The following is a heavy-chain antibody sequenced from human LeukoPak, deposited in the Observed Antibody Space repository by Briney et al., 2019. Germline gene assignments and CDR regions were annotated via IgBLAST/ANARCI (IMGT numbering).Heavy chain of an antibody. V-gene: IGHV3-48*04. CDR1: GFTFSSYS. D-gene: IGHD3-9*01. Sequence: GGSLRLSCAASGFTFSSYSMNWVRQAPGKGLEWVSYISSSSSTIYYADSVKGRFSISRDNAKNSLYLQMNSLRAEDTAVYYCARNYYDILTGPNWFDPWGQGTLVTVSS. CDR2: ISSSSSTI. J-gene: IGHJ5*02. CDR3: ARNYYDILTGPNWFDP.